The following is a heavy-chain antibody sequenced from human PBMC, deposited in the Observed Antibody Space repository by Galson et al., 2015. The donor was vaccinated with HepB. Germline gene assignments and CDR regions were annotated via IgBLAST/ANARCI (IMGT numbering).Heavy chain of an antibody. CDR3: AKNPPGGDYYFQGMDV. D-gene: IGHD2-21*02. CDR2: LYSGNT. CDR1: GGSISSSNYF. V-gene: IGHV4-39*07. J-gene: IGHJ6*02. Sequence: ETLSLTCSVSGGSISSSNYFWAWIRQPPGEGLEWIGSLYSGNTYYHPSLKSRVNISADTSKSQISLKLSSVTAADTAIYYCAKNPPGGDYYFQGMDVWGQGTTVTVSS.